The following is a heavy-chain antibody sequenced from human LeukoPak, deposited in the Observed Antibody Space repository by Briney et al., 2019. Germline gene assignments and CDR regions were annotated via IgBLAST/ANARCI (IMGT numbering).Heavy chain of an antibody. Sequence: EASVKVSFKASGYTFTSYDINWVRQATGQGLEWMGWMNPNSGNTGYAQKFQGRVTMTRNTSISTAYMELSSLRSEDTAVYYCARGYLAIFGVVISFDPWGQGALVTVSS. CDR1: GYTFTSYD. V-gene: IGHV1-8*01. D-gene: IGHD3-3*01. CDR3: ARGYLAIFGVVISFDP. J-gene: IGHJ5*02. CDR2: MNPNSGNT.